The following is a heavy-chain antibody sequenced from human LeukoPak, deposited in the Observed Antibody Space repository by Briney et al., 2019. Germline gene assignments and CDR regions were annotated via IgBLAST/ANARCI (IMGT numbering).Heavy chain of an antibody. Sequence: ASVKVSCKASGGTFSSYAISWVRQAPGQGLEWMGGIIPIFGTANYAQKFQGRVTITADESTSTAYMELSSLRSEDTAVYYCARLYSGSYYDFDYWGQGTLVTVSS. V-gene: IGHV1-69*13. CDR2: IIPIFGTA. CDR1: GGTFSSYA. CDR3: ARLYSGSYYDFDY. J-gene: IGHJ4*02. D-gene: IGHD1-26*01.